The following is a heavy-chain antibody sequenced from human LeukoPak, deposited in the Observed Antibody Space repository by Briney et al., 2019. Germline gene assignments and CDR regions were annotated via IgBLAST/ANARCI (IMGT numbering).Heavy chain of an antibody. Sequence: GGSLRLSCAASGFTFTTYAMSWVRQAPGKGLEWVSGINNNGGETYYADSVKGRFTISRDNSKNTLYLQMNSLRAEDTAEYYCSKAPYYVLPCFDYWGQGTLVTVSS. D-gene: IGHD3-10*01. CDR3: SKAPYYVLPCFDY. CDR2: INNNGGET. V-gene: IGHV3-23*01. CDR1: GFTFTTYA. J-gene: IGHJ4*02.